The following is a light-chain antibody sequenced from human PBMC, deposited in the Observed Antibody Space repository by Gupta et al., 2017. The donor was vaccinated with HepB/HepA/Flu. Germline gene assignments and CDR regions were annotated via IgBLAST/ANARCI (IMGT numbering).Light chain of an antibody. CDR2: YDS. Sequence: SYVRPQPPPVQLPRDTAARLTRGGNNIGSKSVHWYQQKPGQAHVLVIYYDSDRPSGVPVRFTGSNSENTATLTIRRVEAGDEADYYCQVWDSSSDHVVFGGGTKLTVL. V-gene: IGLV3-21*04. CDR3: QVWDSSSDHVV. J-gene: IGLJ2*01. CDR1: NIGSKS.